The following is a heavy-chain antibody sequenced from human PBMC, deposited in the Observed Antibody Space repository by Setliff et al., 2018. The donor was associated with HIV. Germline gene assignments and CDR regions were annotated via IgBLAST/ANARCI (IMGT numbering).Heavy chain of an antibody. CDR2: LHSSGDA. Sequence: PSETLSLTCSVSGGSVSSSSYYWTWIRQPAGKGLEWIGHLHSSGDAYYGPSLKSRVAMSLDTSKNQFSLRLNSVTAADTAVYYCAKDPRAAVATICDYWGQGTLVTVSS. CDR3: AKDPRAAVATICDY. J-gene: IGHJ4*02. D-gene: IGHD5-12*01. V-gene: IGHV4-61*09. CDR1: GGSVSSSSYY.